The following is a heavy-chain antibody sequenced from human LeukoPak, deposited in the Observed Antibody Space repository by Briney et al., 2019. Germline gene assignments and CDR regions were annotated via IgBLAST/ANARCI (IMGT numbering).Heavy chain of an antibody. D-gene: IGHD3-10*01. CDR1: GFSVSSTY. Sequence: GGSLRLSCAASGFSVSSTYMSWVRQAPGKGLEWVSLIYTSGSTFYADSVMGRFTISRDNSKSTLFLQMNSLRAEDSAVYYCTRDRAGTQSWVELDLWGQGTLVTVSS. J-gene: IGHJ5*02. CDR2: IYTSGST. CDR3: TRDRAGTQSWVELDL. V-gene: IGHV3-66*03.